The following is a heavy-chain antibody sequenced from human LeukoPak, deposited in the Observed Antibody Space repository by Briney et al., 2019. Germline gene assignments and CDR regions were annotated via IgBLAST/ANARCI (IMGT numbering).Heavy chain of an antibody. D-gene: IGHD6-13*01. J-gene: IGHJ3*02. CDR2: IIPILGIA. CDR3: ASRWRTAIAAAKDAFDI. CDR1: GGTFSSYA. Sequence: GASVKVSCKASGGTFSSYAISWVRQAPGQGLEWMGRIIPILGIANYAQKFQGRVTITADKSTSTAYMELSSLRSEDTAVYYCASRWRTAIAAAKDAFDIWGQGTMVTVS. V-gene: IGHV1-69*04.